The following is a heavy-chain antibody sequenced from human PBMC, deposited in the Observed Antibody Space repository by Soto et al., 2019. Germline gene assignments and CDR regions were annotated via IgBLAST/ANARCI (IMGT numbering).Heavy chain of an antibody. V-gene: IGHV4-34*01. CDR3: ARGGYCSSTSCYLFFRRSSWSAVDC. CDR2: INHSGST. Sequence: SETLSLTCAVYGGSFSGYYWSWIRQPPGKGLEWIGEINHSGSTNYNPSLKSRVTISVDTSKNQFSLKLSSVTAADTAVYYCARGGYCSSTSCYLFFRRSSWSAVDCWGQGTLVTVSS. D-gene: IGHD2-2*01. CDR1: GGSFSGYY. J-gene: IGHJ4*02.